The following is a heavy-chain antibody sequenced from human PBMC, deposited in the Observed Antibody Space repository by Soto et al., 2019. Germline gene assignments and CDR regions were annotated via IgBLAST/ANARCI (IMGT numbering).Heavy chain of an antibody. D-gene: IGHD3-9*01. Sequence: SETLSLTCAVSGGSISTYYWSWIRQPPGKGLEWIGFIYYSGSTNYSPSLKSRVTISVGTSKNHFSLKLSSVTAADTAVYYCARNYDILTGYYSEVGAFAIWGQGTMVTVS. CDR3: ARNYDILTGYYSEVGAFAI. J-gene: IGHJ3*02. CDR2: IYYSGST. V-gene: IGHV4-59*01. CDR1: GGSISTYY.